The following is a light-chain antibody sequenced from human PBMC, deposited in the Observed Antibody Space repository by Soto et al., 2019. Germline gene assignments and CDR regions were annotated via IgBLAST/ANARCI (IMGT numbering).Light chain of an antibody. CDR1: SSDVGGYNF. Sequence: QSALTQPRSVSGSPGQSVTISCTGTSSDVGGYNFVSWCQQHPGKAPTLMIYDVSKRPSGVPDRFSGSKSGNTASLTISGLQAEDEADYYCCSYAGSYTWVFVTGTKLTVL. J-gene: IGLJ1*01. V-gene: IGLV2-11*01. CDR2: DVS. CDR3: CSYAGSYTWV.